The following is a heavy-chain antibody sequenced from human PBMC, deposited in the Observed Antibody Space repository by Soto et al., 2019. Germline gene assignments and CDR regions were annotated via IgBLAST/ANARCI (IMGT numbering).Heavy chain of an antibody. Sequence: PSGTMSLSCTVSGYSISSGDYYWCWVRQPPGKVLDWIGYIYYSGSANYNPSLKSRVTISVDTSRNQFSLKLNSVTAADTAVYFCARAPYYSHTGGSPPLDYWSQGTLVTVSS. V-gene: IGHV4-30-4*01. J-gene: IGHJ4*02. CDR2: IYYSGSA. CDR1: GYSISSGDYY. D-gene: IGHD3-22*01. CDR3: ARAPYYSHTGGSPPLDY.